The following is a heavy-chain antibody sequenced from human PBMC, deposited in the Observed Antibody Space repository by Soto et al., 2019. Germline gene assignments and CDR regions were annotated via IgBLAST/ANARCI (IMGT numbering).Heavy chain of an antibody. Sequence: EMQLLESGGGLVQPGGSLRLSCAASGFTFGNFAMSWVRQAPGKGLEWVSSISSSGGGAFYADSVKGRFTISRDNSKETLSLQVSSLRAEDTAVYYCVRGKGMEENYFYYGLDIWGQGTTVTVSS. CDR2: ISSSGGGA. D-gene: IGHD1-1*01. CDR3: VRGKGMEENYFYYGLDI. V-gene: IGHV3-23*01. CDR1: GFTFGNFA. J-gene: IGHJ6*02.